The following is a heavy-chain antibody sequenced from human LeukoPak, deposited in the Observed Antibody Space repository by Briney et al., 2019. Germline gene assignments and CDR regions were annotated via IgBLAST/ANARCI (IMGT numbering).Heavy chain of an antibody. Sequence: GGCLRLSCAAPGFMFHDYAIHWVRQAPGKGLEWVSLISGDGGSTFYADSVKGRFTISRDNSKNSLYLQMNSLRSDDTALYYCARESESSGWYDYWGQGTLVT. CDR1: GFMFHDYA. CDR2: ISGDGGST. D-gene: IGHD6-19*01. V-gene: IGHV3-43*02. J-gene: IGHJ4*02. CDR3: ARESESSGWYDY.